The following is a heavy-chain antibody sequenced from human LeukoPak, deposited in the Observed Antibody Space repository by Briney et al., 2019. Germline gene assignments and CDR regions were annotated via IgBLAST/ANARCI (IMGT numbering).Heavy chain of an antibody. Sequence: PGGSLRLSCAASGFTFSSYWMSWVRQAPGKGLEWVANIKQDGSEKYYVDSVKGRFTISRDNAKNSLYLQMNSPRAEDTAVYYCARDTGYFDWPSPFDYWGQGTLVTVSS. CDR1: GFTFSSYW. V-gene: IGHV3-7*03. J-gene: IGHJ4*02. D-gene: IGHD3-9*01. CDR2: IKQDGSEK. CDR3: ARDTGYFDWPSPFDY.